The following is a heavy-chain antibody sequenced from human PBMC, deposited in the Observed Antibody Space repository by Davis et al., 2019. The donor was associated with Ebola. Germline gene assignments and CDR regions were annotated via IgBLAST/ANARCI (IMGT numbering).Heavy chain of an antibody. D-gene: IGHD3-22*01. CDR3: VLVVVPTDFDY. J-gene: IGHJ4*02. V-gene: IGHV3-23*01. CDR1: AITFSNYG. Sequence: GGSLRLSCAASAITFSNYGMSWVRQAPGKGLEWVSAISGSGGSTYYADSVKGRFTISRDNSKNTLYLQMNSLRAEDTAVYYCVLVVVPTDFDYWGQGTLVTVSS. CDR2: ISGSGGST.